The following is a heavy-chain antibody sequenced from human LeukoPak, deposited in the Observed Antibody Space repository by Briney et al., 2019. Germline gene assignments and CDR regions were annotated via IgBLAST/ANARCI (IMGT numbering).Heavy chain of an antibody. CDR2: IWFDGIRK. D-gene: IGHD3-22*01. CDR1: GFTFSNYG. CDR3: ARDLEDSSPFGAFDM. V-gene: IGHV3-33*01. Sequence: GGSLRLSCAASGFTFSNYGMHWVRLVPGKGLEWVAAIWFDGIRKYYADSVKGRLTISRDNSKNTLYLQMNSLRAEDTAVYYCARDLEDSSPFGAFDMWGQGTMVTVSS. J-gene: IGHJ3*02.